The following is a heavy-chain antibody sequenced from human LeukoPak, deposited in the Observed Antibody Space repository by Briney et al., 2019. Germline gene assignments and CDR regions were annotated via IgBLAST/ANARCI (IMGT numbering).Heavy chain of an antibody. CDR1: GFTFSDYA. V-gene: IGHV3-30*04. D-gene: IGHD5/OR15-5a*01. CDR3: AKKASTTITHFDY. Sequence: GGSLRLSCAASGFTFSDYAMHWVRQAPGKGLEWVAVISYDGNKKYYADSVKGRFTISRDNSKNTLYLQMNSLRAEDTAVCYCAKKASTTITHFDYWGQGTLVTVSS. CDR2: ISYDGNKK. J-gene: IGHJ4*02.